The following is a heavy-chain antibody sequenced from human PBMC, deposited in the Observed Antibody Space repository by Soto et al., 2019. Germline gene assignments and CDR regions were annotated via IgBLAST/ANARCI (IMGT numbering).Heavy chain of an antibody. D-gene: IGHD3-10*01. V-gene: IGHV1-3*01. CDR3: ASGTPSRYCDSGSCYPRGFYL. J-gene: IGHJ5*02. CDR2: IHAGSGDT. CDR1: GYSFTSYG. Sequence: QVQNVQSGAEVKKPGASVKVSCKATGYSFTSYGVQWVRQAPGQRLEWMGWIHAGSGDTKYSQKFQGRLTITRDTSARTAYMELSSLRSEATGVYYCASGTPSRYCDSGSCYPRGFYLWGQGTLVTFSS.